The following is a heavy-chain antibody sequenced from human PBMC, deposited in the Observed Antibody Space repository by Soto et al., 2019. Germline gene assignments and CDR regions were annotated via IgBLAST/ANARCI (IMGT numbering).Heavy chain of an antibody. CDR1: GYTFTNYD. CDR3: ARARPGCSGGSCYSDMDY. CDR2: MNPNSGNT. Sequence: GASVKVSCKASGYTFTNYDINWVRQATGQGLEWMGWMNPNSGNTGYEQRFQGRVTMTRDTSISTAYMELSSLRSDDTAVYYCARARPGCSGGSCYSDMDYWGQGTLVTVSS. D-gene: IGHD2-15*01. J-gene: IGHJ4*02. V-gene: IGHV1-8*01.